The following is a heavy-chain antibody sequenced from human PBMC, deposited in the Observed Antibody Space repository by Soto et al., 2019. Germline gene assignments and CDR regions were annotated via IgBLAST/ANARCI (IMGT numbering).Heavy chain of an antibody. J-gene: IGHJ4*02. D-gene: IGHD6-13*01. Sequence: ASVKVSCKASGYTFTSYGISWVRQAPGQGLEWMGWISAYNGNTNYAQKLQGRVTMTTDTSTSTAYMELSSLRSEDTAVYYCARDLYGGIAAAGIHYWGQGTLVTVSS. V-gene: IGHV1-18*01. CDR1: GYTFTSYG. CDR2: ISAYNGNT. CDR3: ARDLYGGIAAAGIHY.